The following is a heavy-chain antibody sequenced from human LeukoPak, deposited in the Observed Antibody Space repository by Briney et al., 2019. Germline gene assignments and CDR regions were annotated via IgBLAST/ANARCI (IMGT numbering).Heavy chain of an antibody. CDR2: IKPDGSDT. CDR1: GFTFSTYS. CDR3: ATLEALSPSS. Sequence: GGSLRLSCAASGFTFSTYSMHWVRQAPGKGLVWVSYIKPDGSDTTYADSVKGRFTISRHNAKNTLYLQMSSLRAEDTAVYYCATLEALSPSSWGQGTLVTVSS. J-gene: IGHJ1*01. V-gene: IGHV3-74*01.